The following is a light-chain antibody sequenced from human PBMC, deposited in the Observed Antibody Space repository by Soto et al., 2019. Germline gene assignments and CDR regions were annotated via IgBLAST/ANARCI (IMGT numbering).Light chain of an antibody. CDR2: GAS. Sequence: ETVMTQSPATLSLSPGERATLSCRASQSVSSKLVWYQQKPGQAPRFLIYGASTRATGIPARFRGSGSGTEFTPTIARLQSEDFAVYYCQQYNDWPPAFGGGTKVEIK. CDR3: QQYNDWPPA. V-gene: IGKV3-15*01. J-gene: IGKJ4*01. CDR1: QSVSSK.